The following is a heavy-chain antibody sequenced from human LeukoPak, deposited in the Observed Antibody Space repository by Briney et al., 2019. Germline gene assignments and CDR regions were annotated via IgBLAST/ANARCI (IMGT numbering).Heavy chain of an antibody. V-gene: IGHV3-48*02. CDR2: ISSSSSTI. Sequence: PPGGSLRLSCAASGFTFSSYSMNWVRQAPGKGLEWVSYISSSSSTIYYADSVKGPFTISRDNAKNSLYLQINSLRDENTAVYYCARDVRDTAMGNYYYYYGMDVWGQGTTVTVSS. CDR3: ARDVRDTAMGNYYYYYGMDV. D-gene: IGHD5-18*01. CDR1: GFTFSSYS. J-gene: IGHJ6*02.